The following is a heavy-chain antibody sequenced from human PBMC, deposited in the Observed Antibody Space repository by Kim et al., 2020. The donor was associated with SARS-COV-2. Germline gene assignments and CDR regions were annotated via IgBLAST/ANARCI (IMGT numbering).Heavy chain of an antibody. CDR3: ARVSMIAAPFDY. CDR1: GFTFSSYA. D-gene: IGHD3-22*01. J-gene: IGHJ4*02. CDR2: ISYDGSNK. Sequence: GGSLRLSCAASGFTFSSYAMHWVRQAPGKGLEWVAVISYDGSNKYYADSVKGRFTISRDNSKNTLYLQMNSLRAEDTAVYYCARVSMIAAPFDYWGQGTL. V-gene: IGHV3-30*04.